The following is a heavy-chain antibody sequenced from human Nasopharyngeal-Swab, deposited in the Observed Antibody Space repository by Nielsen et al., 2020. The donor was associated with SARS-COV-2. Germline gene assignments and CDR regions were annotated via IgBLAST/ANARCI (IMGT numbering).Heavy chain of an antibody. V-gene: IGHV3-48*01. CDR3: ARDSMGGDGYNYYFDY. Sequence: VRQAPGKGLEWVSYISSSGSTIYYADSVKGRFTISRDNSKNTLYLQMNSLRAEDTAVYYCARDSMGGDGYNYYFDYWGQGTLVTVSS. D-gene: IGHD5-24*01. J-gene: IGHJ4*02. CDR2: ISSSGSTI.